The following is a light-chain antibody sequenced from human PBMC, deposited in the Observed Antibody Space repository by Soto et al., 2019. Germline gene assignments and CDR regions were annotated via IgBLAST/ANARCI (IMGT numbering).Light chain of an antibody. CDR2: KVS. CDR1: SSDVGGYNY. V-gene: IGLV2-8*01. J-gene: IGLJ2*01. Sequence: QSALTQPPSASGSPGQSVTISCTGTSSDVGGYNYVSWYQQHPGKAPKLMIYKVSKRPSGVPDRFSGSKSGNSASLAVSGLQAEDEADYYCSSYAGSNNLVVFGGGTKVTVL. CDR3: SSYAGSNNLVV.